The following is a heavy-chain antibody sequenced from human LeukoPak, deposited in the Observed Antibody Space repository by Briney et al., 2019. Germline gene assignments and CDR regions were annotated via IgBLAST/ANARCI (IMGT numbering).Heavy chain of an antibody. V-gene: IGHV1-69*13. CDR3: ASRGMGVGAESF. CDR1: GGTFISYA. Sequence: GASVKVSCKASGGTFISYAISWVRQAPGQGLEWMGGITPIFGTANYAQKFQGRVTITADESTSTAYMELSSLRSEDTAVYYCASRGMGVGAESFWGQGTLVTVSS. J-gene: IGHJ4*02. CDR2: ITPIFGTA. D-gene: IGHD1-26*01.